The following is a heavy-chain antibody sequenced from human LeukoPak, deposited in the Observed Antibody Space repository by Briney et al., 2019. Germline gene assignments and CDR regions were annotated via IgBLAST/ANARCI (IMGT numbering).Heavy chain of an antibody. CDR1: GFTVSSNY. V-gene: IGHV3-66*01. CDR2: IYSGGST. J-gene: IGHJ4*02. CDR3: ARDISGSYLLDN. Sequence: PGGSLRLSCAASGFTVSSNYMSWVRQAPGKGLEWVSVIYSGGSTYYADSVKGRFTISRDNSKNTLYLQMNSLRDEDTAVYHCARDISGSYLLDNWGQGTLVTVSS. D-gene: IGHD1-26*01.